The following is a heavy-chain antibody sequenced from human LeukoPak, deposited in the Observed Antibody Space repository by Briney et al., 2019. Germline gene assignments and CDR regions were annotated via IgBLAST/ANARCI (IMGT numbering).Heavy chain of an antibody. J-gene: IGHJ4*02. CDR2: INPNSGAT. D-gene: IGHD3-9*01. CDR3: ARADILTGSYILDF. V-gene: IGHV1-2*02. Sequence: ASVKVSCKASGYTFTGFYMHWVRQAPGQGLEWMGWINPNSGATNFAQKFQGRVSMTRDTSISTAYMELSRLRSDYTAVYSCARADILTGSYILDFWGQGTLVTVSS. CDR1: GYTFTGFY.